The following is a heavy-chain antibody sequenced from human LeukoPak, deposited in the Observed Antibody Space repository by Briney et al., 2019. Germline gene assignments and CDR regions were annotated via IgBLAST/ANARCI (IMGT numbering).Heavy chain of an antibody. CDR1: GYTFTGYY. Sequence: ASVKVSCKASGYTFTGYYMHWARQAPGQGLEWMGWINPNSGGTNYAQKFQGRVTMTRDTSISTAYMELSRLRSDDTAVYYCARGNRLYTSSWSALAFDIWGQGTMVTVSS. J-gene: IGHJ3*02. D-gene: IGHD6-13*01. CDR3: ARGNRLYTSSWSALAFDI. V-gene: IGHV1-2*02. CDR2: INPNSGGT.